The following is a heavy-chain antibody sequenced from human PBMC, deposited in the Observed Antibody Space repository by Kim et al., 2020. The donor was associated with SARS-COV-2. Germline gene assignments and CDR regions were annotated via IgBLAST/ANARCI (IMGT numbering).Heavy chain of an antibody. J-gene: IGHJ4*02. Sequence: SETLSLTCTVSGDSISGYYWSWIRQPPGKGLEWIGYIYHSGSTDYNPSLKGRVAISVDTSKSQFSLQLRSLTAADTAVYYCARGSPAPDYWCQGTQVTVS. V-gene: IGHV4-59*13. CDR1: GDSISGYY. CDR2: IYHSGST. CDR3: ARGSPAPDY.